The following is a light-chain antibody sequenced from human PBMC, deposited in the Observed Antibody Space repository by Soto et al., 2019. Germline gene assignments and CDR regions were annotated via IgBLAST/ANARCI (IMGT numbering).Light chain of an antibody. J-gene: IGLJ2*01. V-gene: IGLV2-11*01. Sequence: QPVLTQPRSVSGSPGQSVTISCTGTSSDVGAYTYVSWYQQHPGKAPKVIIYDVTKRPSGVPDRFSGSKSDNTASLSISGLQAEDEADYYCCSYAGSNTLLFGGGTKLTVL. CDR3: CSYAGSNTLL. CDR2: DVT. CDR1: SSDVGAYTY.